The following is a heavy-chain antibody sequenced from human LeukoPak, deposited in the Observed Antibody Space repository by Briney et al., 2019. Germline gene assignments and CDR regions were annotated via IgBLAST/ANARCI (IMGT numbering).Heavy chain of an antibody. CDR3: ARGGAMDYDSSGYYLDWFDP. Sequence: SETLSLTCAVYGGSFSGYYWSWIRQPPGKGLEWIGEINHSGSTNYNPSLKSRVTISVDTSKNQFSLKLSSVTAADTAVYYCARGGAMDYDSSGYYLDWFDPWGQGTLVTVSS. D-gene: IGHD3-22*01. J-gene: IGHJ5*02. V-gene: IGHV4-34*01. CDR1: GGSFSGYY. CDR2: INHSGST.